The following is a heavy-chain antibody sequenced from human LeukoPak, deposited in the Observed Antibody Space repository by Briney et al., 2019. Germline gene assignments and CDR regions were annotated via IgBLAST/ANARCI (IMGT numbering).Heavy chain of an antibody. CDR3: ARGRYSGSYLLDY. CDR2: ISWNGGIT. CDR1: GFTFDDYA. V-gene: IGHV3-20*04. Sequence: GGSLRLSCAASGFTFDDYAMHWVRQAPGKGLEWVSGISWNGGITGYVDSVKGRFTISRDNAKNSLYLQMNSLRAEDTALYYCARGRYSGSYLLDYWGQGTLVTVSS. J-gene: IGHJ4*02. D-gene: IGHD1-26*01.